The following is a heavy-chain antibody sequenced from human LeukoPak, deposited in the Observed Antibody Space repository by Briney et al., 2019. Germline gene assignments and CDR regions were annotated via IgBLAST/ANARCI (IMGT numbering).Heavy chain of an antibody. CDR1: GGSISSYY. D-gene: IGHD3-10*01. CDR3: AREVDGSGSFPPGMDV. CDR2: IYYSGST. Sequence: PSETLSLTCTVSGGSISSYYWGWIRQPPGKGLEWIGYIYYSGSTNYNPSLKSRVTISVDTSKNQFSLKLSSVTAADTAVYYCAREVDGSGSFPPGMDVWGQGTTVTVSS. J-gene: IGHJ6*02. V-gene: IGHV4-59*01.